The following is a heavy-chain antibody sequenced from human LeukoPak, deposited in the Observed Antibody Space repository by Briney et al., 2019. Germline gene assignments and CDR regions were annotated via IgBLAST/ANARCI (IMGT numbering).Heavy chain of an antibody. Sequence: GGSLRLSCAASGFTVSSNYMSWVRQAPGKGLEWVSVIYSGGSTYYADSVKGRFTISRDNSKNTLYLQMNSLRAEDTAVYYCARVGYGDYPDYYYYMDVWDKGTTVTISS. J-gene: IGHJ6*03. D-gene: IGHD4-17*01. CDR2: IYSGGST. V-gene: IGHV3-66*01. CDR3: ARVGYGDYPDYYYYMDV. CDR1: GFTVSSNY.